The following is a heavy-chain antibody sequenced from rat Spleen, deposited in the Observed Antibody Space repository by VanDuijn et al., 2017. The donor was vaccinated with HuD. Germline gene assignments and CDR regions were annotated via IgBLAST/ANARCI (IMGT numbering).Heavy chain of an antibody. CDR1: GFTFSDYN. V-gene: IGHV5-7*01. J-gene: IGHJ2*01. CDR2: ISYDGSST. CDR3: ARHPTTRDY. D-gene: IGHD1-4*01. Sequence: EVQVVESGGGLVQPGRSLKLSCAASGFTFSDYNMAWVRQAPKKGLEWVATISYDGSSTYYRDSVKGRFTISRDNAKSTLYLQMDSLRSEDTATYYCARHPTTRDYWGQGVMVTVSS.